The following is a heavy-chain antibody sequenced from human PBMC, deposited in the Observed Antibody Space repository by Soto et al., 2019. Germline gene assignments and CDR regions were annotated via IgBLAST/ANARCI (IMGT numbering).Heavy chain of an antibody. CDR1: GFTFSSYA. CDR2: ISYDGSNK. J-gene: IGHJ4*02. D-gene: IGHD2-2*01. V-gene: IGHV3-30-3*01. Sequence: GGSLRLSCAASGFTFSSYAMHWVRQAPGKGLEWVAAISYDGSNKYYADTVKGRFTISRDNSKNTLSLQMNSLRAEDTAVYYCARGPSSLARFDYWGQGILVPVSS. CDR3: ARGPSSLARFDY.